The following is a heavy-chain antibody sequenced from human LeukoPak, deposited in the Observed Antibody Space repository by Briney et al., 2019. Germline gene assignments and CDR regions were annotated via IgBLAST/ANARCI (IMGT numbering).Heavy chain of an antibody. V-gene: IGHV1-2*02. J-gene: IGHJ3*02. CDR1: GYTFTGYY. Sequence: ASVKVSCKASGYTFTGYYMHWVRQAPGQGLEWMGWINPNSGGTNYAQKFQGRVTMTRDTSISTAYMEQSRLRSDDTAVYYCARVSRSGCYEVAFDIWGQGTMVTVSS. D-gene: IGHD6-19*01. CDR2: INPNSGGT. CDR3: ARVSRSGCYEVAFDI.